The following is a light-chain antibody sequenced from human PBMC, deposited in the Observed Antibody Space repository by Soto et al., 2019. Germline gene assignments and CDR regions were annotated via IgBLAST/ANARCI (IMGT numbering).Light chain of an antibody. CDR1: QSVSSSY. V-gene: IGKV3-20*01. Sequence: EIVLTQSPGTLSLSPGERATLSCRASQSVSSSYLAWYQQKPGQAPRHLIYGASSRATGIPDRFSGSGSGTDFTITISRLEREDFAVYYCQQYGSSPKTFGQGTKVEIK. CDR3: QQYGSSPKT. J-gene: IGKJ1*01. CDR2: GAS.